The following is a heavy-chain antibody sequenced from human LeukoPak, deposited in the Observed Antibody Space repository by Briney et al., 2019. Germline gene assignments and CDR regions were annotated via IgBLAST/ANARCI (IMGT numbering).Heavy chain of an antibody. Sequence: GGSLRLSCAASGFTVSSNYMSWVRQAPGKGLEWVSVIYSGGSTYYADSVKGRFTISRDNSKNTLYLQMNSLRAEDTAVYYCAKDPVIAAGYYYYGMDVWGQGTTVTVSS. CDR3: AKDPVIAAGYYYYGMDV. CDR2: IYSGGST. CDR1: GFTVSSNY. D-gene: IGHD6-13*01. V-gene: IGHV3-53*01. J-gene: IGHJ6*02.